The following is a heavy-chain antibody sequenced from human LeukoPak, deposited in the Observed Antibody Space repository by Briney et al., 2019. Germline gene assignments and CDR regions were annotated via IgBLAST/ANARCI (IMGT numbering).Heavy chain of an antibody. CDR1: GYTLTELS. Sequence: VASVTVSCKVSGYTLTELSMHWVRQAPGKGLEWMGGFDPEDGETIYAQKFQGRVTMTEDTSTDTAYMELSSLRSEDTAVYYCATDSECSSTSCYRNYNWFDPWGQGTLVTVSS. CDR2: FDPEDGET. V-gene: IGHV1-24*01. J-gene: IGHJ5*02. D-gene: IGHD2-2*02. CDR3: ATDSECSSTSCYRNYNWFDP.